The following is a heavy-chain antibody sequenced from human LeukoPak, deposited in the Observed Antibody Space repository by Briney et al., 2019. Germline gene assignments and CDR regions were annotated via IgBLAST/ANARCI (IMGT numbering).Heavy chain of an antibody. D-gene: IGHD4-23*01. CDR2: ISYDGSNK. Sequence: PGRSLRLSCAASGFTFSSYAMHWVRQAPGKGLEWVAVISYDGSNKYYADSVKGRFTISRDNSKNTLYLQMNSLRAEDTAVYYCARVDYGGFDYWGQGTLVTFSS. V-gene: IGHV3-30*04. CDR3: ARVDYGGFDY. CDR1: GFTFSSYA. J-gene: IGHJ4*02.